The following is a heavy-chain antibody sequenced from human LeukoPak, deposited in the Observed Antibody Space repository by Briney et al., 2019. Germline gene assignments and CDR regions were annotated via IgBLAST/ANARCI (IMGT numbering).Heavy chain of an antibody. CDR2: ISSGGSTL. CDR3: AKDGPVYLGIAAVFGRPTDV. J-gene: IGHJ6*04. CDR1: GFTFSSYE. D-gene: IGHD6-13*01. V-gene: IGHV3-48*03. Sequence: PGGSLRLSCAASGFTFSSYEMNWVRQAPGKGLEWVSYISSGGSTLYYADSVKGRFTISRDNAKNSLYLQMNSLRAEDTAVYYCAKDGPVYLGIAAVFGRPTDVWGKGTTVTVSS.